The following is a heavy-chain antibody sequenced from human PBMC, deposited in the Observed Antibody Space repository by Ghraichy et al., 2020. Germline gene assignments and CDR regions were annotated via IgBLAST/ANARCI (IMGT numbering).Heavy chain of an antibody. CDR1: GFTFSSYS. CDR3: ARNLPRWYFDL. CDR2: ISSSSSTI. Sequence: GGSLRLSCAASGFTFSSYSMNWVRQAPGRGLEWVSYISSSSSTIYYADSVEGRFTISRDNAKNSLYLQMNSLRAEDTAVYYCARNLPRWYFDLWGRGTLVTVSS. J-gene: IGHJ2*01. V-gene: IGHV3-48*01.